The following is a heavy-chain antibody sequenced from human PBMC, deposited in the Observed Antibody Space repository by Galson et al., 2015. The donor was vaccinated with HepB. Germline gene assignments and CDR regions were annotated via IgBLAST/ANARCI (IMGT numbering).Heavy chain of an antibody. CDR3: ARNRGYETFDY. V-gene: IGHV3-7*03. CDR2: IKEXGXIK. D-gene: IGHD5-12*01. Sequence: SLRLSCAXSGFMFSXHWMNWXRQAPGKGLEXXANIKEXGXIKYYVDSVTGRFTISRDNARNLLYLQMNGLRAEDTAVYFCARNRGYETFDYWSQGALVTVSS. J-gene: IGHJ4*02. CDR1: GFMFSXHW.